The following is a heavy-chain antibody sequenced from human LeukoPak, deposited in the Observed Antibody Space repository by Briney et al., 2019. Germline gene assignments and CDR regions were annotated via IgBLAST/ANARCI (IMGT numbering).Heavy chain of an antibody. CDR3: ARGVVAATNWFDP. CDR2: INHSGST. Sequence: SETLSLTCAVYGGSFSGYYWSWIRQPPGKGLERIGEINHSGSTNYNPSLKSRVTISVDTSKNQFSLKQSSVTAADTAVYYCARGVVAATNWFDPWGQGTLVTVSS. CDR1: GGSFSGYY. J-gene: IGHJ5*02. D-gene: IGHD2-15*01. V-gene: IGHV4-34*01.